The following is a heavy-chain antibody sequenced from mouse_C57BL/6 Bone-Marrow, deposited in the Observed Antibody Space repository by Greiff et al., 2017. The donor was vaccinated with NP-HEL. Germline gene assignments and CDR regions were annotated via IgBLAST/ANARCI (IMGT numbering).Heavy chain of an antibody. J-gene: IGHJ4*01. Sequence: EVKLVESGGGLVQPGGSMKLSCVAFGFTFSNYWMNWVRQSPEKGLEWVAQIRLKSDNYATHYAESVKGRFTISRDDSKSSVYLQMNNLRAEDTGIYYCTALGPSMDYWGQGTSVTVSS. CDR3: TALGPSMDY. CDR2: IRLKSDNYAT. V-gene: IGHV6-3*01. D-gene: IGHD4-1*01. CDR1: GFTFSNYW.